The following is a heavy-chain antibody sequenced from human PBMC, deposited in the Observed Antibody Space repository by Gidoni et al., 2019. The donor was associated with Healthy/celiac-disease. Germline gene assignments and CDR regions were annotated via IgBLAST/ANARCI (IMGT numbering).Heavy chain of an antibody. CDR2: IWYDGSNK. CDR1: GFTFSSYC. V-gene: IGHV3-33*01. J-gene: IGHJ5*02. CDR3: ARDRGPYSSRASIPFDP. D-gene: IGHD6-13*01. Sequence: QVQLVESGGGVVQPGRSLSLSCAASGFTFSSYCMHWVRQAPGKGLEWVAVIWYDGSNKYYADSVKGRFTISRDNSKNTLYLQMNSLRAEDTAVYYCARDRGPYSSRASIPFDPWGQGTLVTVSS.